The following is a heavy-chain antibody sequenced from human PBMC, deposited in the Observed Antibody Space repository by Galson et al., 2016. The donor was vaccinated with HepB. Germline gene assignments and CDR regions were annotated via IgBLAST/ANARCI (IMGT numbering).Heavy chain of an antibody. Sequence: SLRLSCAASGFTFSIFAMNWVRQAPGKGLEWVSGISDNGGRTYYVDSVKGRFTISRDNFKNMLYLQMNSMRAEDTAVYYCAKGLTTVTTEVDYWGQGTLVTVSS. D-gene: IGHD4-17*01. V-gene: IGHV3-23*01. CDR3: AKGLTTVTTEVDY. CDR2: ISDNGGRT. J-gene: IGHJ4*02. CDR1: GFTFSIFA.